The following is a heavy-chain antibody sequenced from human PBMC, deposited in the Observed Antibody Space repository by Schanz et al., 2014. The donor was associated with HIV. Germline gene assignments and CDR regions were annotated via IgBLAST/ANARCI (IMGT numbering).Heavy chain of an antibody. Sequence: QVQLQQWGAGLLKPSETLSLTCAVYGGSFSVYSWSWIRQPPGKGLQWIGEINHSGSTNYNPSLKSRFTISVDPSKTQFSLRLNSVTAADTAVYFCARAGQWFGHLDWGQGTLVTVSS. CDR2: INHSGST. D-gene: IGHD3-10*01. V-gene: IGHV4-34*01. CDR3: ARAGQWFGHLD. J-gene: IGHJ4*02. CDR1: GGSFSVYS.